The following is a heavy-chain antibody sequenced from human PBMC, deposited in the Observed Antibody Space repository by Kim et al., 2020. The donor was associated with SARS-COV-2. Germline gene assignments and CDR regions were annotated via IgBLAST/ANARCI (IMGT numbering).Heavy chain of an antibody. Sequence: SETLSLTCTVSGGSISSSSYYCGWIRQPPGKGLEWIGSMYYCGSTNYNPSLKSRVTISVDTSKNQFSLKLRSVTAADTAVYYCARQGIRGSSWYLGAFDIWGQGTMVTVSS. CDR2: MYYCGST. V-gene: IGHV4-39*01. J-gene: IGHJ3*02. D-gene: IGHD6-13*01. CDR3: ARQGIRGSSWYLGAFDI. CDR1: GGSISSSSYY.